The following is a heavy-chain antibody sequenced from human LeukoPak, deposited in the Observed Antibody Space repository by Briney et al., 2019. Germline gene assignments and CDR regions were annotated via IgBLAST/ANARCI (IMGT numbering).Heavy chain of an antibody. Sequence: SETLSLTCAVYGGSFIGYYCSWIRQPPGKGLEWIGSIYYTGSSYYNPSLKSRVTISVDTSKNQFSLKLRSVTAADTAVYYCSRDCSGGRCFSGPFEYWGQGTLVTVSS. V-gene: IGHV4-34*01. CDR3: SRDCSGGRCFSGPFEY. J-gene: IGHJ4*02. CDR1: GGSFIGYY. CDR2: IYYTGSS. D-gene: IGHD2-15*01.